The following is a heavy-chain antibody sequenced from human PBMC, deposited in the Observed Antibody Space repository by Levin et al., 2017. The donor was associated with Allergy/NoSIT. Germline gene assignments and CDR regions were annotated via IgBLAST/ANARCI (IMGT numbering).Heavy chain of an antibody. Sequence: LSLTCAASGFPFSSSGMHWVRQAPGKGLEWVAVISYDGSNKYYADSVKGRFTISRDNSKNTLYLQMNSLRAEDTAVYYCANYHDSSGTIDYWGEGTLVTVSS. CDR2: ISYDGSNK. J-gene: IGHJ4*02. CDR3: ANYHDSSGTIDY. CDR1: GFPFSSSG. V-gene: IGHV3-30*18. D-gene: IGHD3-22*01.